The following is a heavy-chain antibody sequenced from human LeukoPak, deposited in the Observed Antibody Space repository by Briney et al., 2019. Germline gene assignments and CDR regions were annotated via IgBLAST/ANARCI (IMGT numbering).Heavy chain of an antibody. CDR2: IYYLGNT. J-gene: IGHJ4*02. D-gene: IGHD5-12*01. CDR3: ARGSGYSGYDFMLDY. V-gene: IGHV4-39*07. Sequence: PSETLSLTCTVSGGSIISSSYYWGWIRQPPGKGLEWIGSIYYLGNTDYNPSLKSRVTISVDTSKNQFSLRLSSVTAADTAVYYCARGSGYSGYDFMLDYWGQGTLVTVSS. CDR1: GGSIISSSYY.